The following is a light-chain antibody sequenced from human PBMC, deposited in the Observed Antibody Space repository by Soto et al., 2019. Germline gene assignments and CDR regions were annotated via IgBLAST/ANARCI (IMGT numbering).Light chain of an antibody. J-gene: IGKJ1*01. V-gene: IGKV3-20*01. Sequence: EIVLTQSPDTLSLSPGERATLSCRASQSVSANYLAWYQQKPGQAPRLLIYGASSRATGIPDMFSGSGSGTDFTLTISRLEPEDFAVYYCKQYGSSPWTFGQGTKVEIK. CDR1: QSVSANY. CDR2: GAS. CDR3: KQYGSSPWT.